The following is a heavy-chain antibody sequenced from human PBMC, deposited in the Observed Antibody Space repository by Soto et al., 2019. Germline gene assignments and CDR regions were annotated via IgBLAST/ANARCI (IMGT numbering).Heavy chain of an antibody. CDR1: GYTFTSSG. V-gene: IGHV1-18*01. Sequence: ASVTVSCKASGYTFTSSGISWVRQATGQGLDWMGWINTYNGNTNYAQKLQDRVTMTTDTSTNTAYMELRSLRSDDTAVYYCARISLGRSYGPSWFDPWGQGTLVTVSS. D-gene: IGHD3-16*01. J-gene: IGHJ5*02. CDR2: INTYNGNT. CDR3: ARISLGRSYGPSWFDP.